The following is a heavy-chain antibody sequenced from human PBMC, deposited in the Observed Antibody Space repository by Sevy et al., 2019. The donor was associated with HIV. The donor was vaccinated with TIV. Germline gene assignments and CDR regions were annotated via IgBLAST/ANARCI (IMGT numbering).Heavy chain of an antibody. CDR2: IKQDGSEK. CDR1: GFTFSSYW. Sequence: GGSLRLSCAASGFTFSSYWMSWVRQAPGKGPEWVANIKQDGSEKYYVDSVKGRFTISRDNAKNSLYLQMNSLRAEDTAVYYCAREPLRTTGAFDIWGQGTMVTVSS. V-gene: IGHV3-7*01. J-gene: IGHJ3*02. D-gene: IGHD1-1*01. CDR3: AREPLRTTGAFDI.